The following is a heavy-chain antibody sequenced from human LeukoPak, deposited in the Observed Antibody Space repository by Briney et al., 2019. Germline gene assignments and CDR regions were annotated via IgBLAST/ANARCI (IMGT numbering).Heavy chain of an antibody. J-gene: IGHJ4*02. D-gene: IGHD3-22*01. V-gene: IGHV4-59*08. CDR1: GGSISSYY. CDR2: IYYSGST. Sequence: SETLSLTCTVSGGSISSYYWSWIRQPPGKGLERIGYIYYSGSTNYNPSLKSRVTISVDTSKNQFSLKLSSVTAADTAVYYCARVGSYYDSSGYLDWGQGTLVTVSS. CDR3: ARVGSYYDSSGYLD.